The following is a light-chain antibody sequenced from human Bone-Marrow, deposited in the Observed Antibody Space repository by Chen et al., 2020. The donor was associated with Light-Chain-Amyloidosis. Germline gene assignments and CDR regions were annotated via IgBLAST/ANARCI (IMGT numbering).Light chain of an antibody. CDR3: QVLDSSSDRPV. CDR2: DDS. J-gene: IGLJ3*02. CDR1: NIGSTS. V-gene: IGLV3-21*02. Sequence: SYVLTPPSSVSVAPGQTATIACGGNNIGSTSVHWYQQTPGQAPLLVVYDDSDRPSGIPERLSGSNAGNTATLTSRRVEAGDEDGYYCQVLDSSSDRPVFCGGTKLTVL.